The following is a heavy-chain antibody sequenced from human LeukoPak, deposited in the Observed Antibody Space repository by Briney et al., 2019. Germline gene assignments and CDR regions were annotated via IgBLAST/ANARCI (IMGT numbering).Heavy chain of an antibody. Sequence: SETLSLTCAVYGGSFSGYYWSWIRQPPGKGLEWIGEINHSGSTNYNPSLKSRVTISVDTSKNQFSLKLSSVTAADTAVYYCVRGAMVRGSHTVPFDYWGQGTLVTVSS. D-gene: IGHD3-10*01. J-gene: IGHJ4*02. CDR2: INHSGST. CDR1: GGSFSGYY. V-gene: IGHV4-34*01. CDR3: VRGAMVRGSHTVPFDY.